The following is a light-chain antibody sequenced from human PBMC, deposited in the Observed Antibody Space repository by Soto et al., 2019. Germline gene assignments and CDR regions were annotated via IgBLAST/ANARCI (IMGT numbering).Light chain of an antibody. CDR3: MHGTHWPPYT. J-gene: IGKJ2*01. CDR2: KVS. CDR1: QSLAYIDGNTY. Sequence: DVVMTQSPLSLPVTLGQPASISCRSSQSLAYIDGNTYLNWFQQRTAQSPRRLIYKVSNRDSGVPDRFSGSGSGTDFTLKISRVEAEDVGVYYCMHGTHWPPYTFGQGTKLEIK. V-gene: IGKV2-30*01.